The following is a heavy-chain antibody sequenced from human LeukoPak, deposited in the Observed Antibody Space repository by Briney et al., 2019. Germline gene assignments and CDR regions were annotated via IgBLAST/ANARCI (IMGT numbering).Heavy chain of an antibody. CDR2: IYYSGST. J-gene: IGHJ5*02. CDR3: ARYMGVTTRLNWFDP. CDR1: GGSISSYY. D-gene: IGHD4-17*01. V-gene: IGHV4-59*08. Sequence: SETQSLTCTVSGGSISSYYWSWIRQPPGKGLEWIGYIYYSGSTNYNPSLKSRVTISVDTSKNQFSLKLSSVTAADTAVYYCARYMGVTTRLNWFDPWGQGTLVTVSS.